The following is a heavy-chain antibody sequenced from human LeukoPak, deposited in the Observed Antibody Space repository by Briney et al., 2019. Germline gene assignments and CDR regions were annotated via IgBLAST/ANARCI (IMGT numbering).Heavy chain of an antibody. CDR3: ARHEFSYDILTGYYNGPHDY. D-gene: IGHD3-9*01. V-gene: IGHV4-39*01. Sequence: SETLSLTCTVSGGSISSSSYYWGWIRQPPGKGLEWIGSIYYSGSTYYNPSLKSRVTISVDTSKNQFSLKLSSVTAADTAVYYCARHEFSYDILTGYYNGPHDYWGQGTLVTVSS. CDR2: IYYSGST. CDR1: GGSISSSSYY. J-gene: IGHJ4*02.